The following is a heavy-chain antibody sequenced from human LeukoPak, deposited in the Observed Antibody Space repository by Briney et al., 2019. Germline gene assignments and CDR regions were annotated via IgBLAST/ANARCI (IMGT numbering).Heavy chain of an antibody. CDR2: IDHSGNT. J-gene: IGHJ4*02. CDR1: GYSISSGYY. CDR3: ARVARVGAAAGGIDY. V-gene: IGHV4-38-2*02. D-gene: IGHD6-13*01. Sequence: NASETLSVTCTVSGYSISSGYYWGWIRQPPGMGLEWIATIDHSGNTYYNASLKSRLTISVDTSKNQFSLNLSSVTAADTAVYHCARVARVGAAAGGIDYWGQGTQVTVSS.